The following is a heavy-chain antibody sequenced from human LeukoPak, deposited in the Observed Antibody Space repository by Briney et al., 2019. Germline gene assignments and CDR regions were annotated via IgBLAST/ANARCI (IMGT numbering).Heavy chain of an antibody. V-gene: IGHV3-21*01. J-gene: IGHJ6*03. Sequence: PGGSLRLSCAASGFTFSSYSMNWVRQAPGKGLEWVSSISSSSSYIYYADSVKGRFTISRDNAKNSLYLQMNSLRAEDTAVYYCARDGHENWAYLYYYYYYMDVWGKGTTVTVSS. CDR2: ISSSSSYI. D-gene: IGHD7-27*01. CDR1: GFTFSSYS. CDR3: ARDGHENWAYLYYYYYYMDV.